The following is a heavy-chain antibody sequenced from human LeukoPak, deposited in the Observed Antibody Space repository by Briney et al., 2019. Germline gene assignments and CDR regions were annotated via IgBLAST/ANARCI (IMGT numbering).Heavy chain of an antibody. CDR2: IYYSGST. V-gene: IGHV4-59*08. J-gene: IGHJ3*02. CDR3: ARSAQQWLVRVGAFDI. D-gene: IGHD6-19*01. Sequence: PSETLSLTCTVSGGSISSHYWNWIRQPPGKGLEWIGYIYYSGSTNYNPSLKSRVTISVDTSKNQFSLKLSSVTAADTAVYYCARSAQQWLVRVGAFDIWGQGTMVTVSS. CDR1: GGSISSHY.